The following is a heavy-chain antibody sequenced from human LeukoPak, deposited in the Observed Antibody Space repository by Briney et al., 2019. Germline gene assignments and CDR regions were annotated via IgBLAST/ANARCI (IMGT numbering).Heavy chain of an antibody. CDR1: GDSVSSNSAA. D-gene: IGHD3-10*01. V-gene: IGHV6-1*01. CDR3: ARDWSMIRGHYYFDY. CDR2: TYYRSKWYN. J-gene: IGHJ4*02. Sequence: SQTLSLTCAISGDSVSSNSAAWNWIRQSPSRGLEWQGRTYYRSKWYNDYAISVKSRMTINPDTSKNQFSLQLNSVTPDDTAVYYCARDWSMIRGHYYFDYWGQGTLVTVSS.